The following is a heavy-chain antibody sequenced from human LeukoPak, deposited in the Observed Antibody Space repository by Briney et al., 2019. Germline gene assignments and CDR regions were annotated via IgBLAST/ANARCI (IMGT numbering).Heavy chain of an antibody. CDR1: GGSISSYY. CDR2: IYTSGST. CDR3: ARDASSFLYYYGMDV. J-gene: IGHJ6*02. V-gene: IGHV4-4*07. D-gene: IGHD2-2*01. Sequence: SETLSLTCTVSGGSISSYYWSWIRQPAGKGLEWIGRIYTSGSTNYNPSLKSRVTVSVDTSKNQFSLKLSSVTAADTAVYYCARDASSFLYYYGMDVWGQGTTVTVSS.